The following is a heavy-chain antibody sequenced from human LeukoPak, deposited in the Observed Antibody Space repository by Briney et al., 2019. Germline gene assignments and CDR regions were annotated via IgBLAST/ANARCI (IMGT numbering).Heavy chain of an antibody. D-gene: IGHD3-3*01. CDR1: GFTFSSYS. J-gene: IGHJ4*02. V-gene: IGHV3-21*01. CDR3: AREDDDLFDY. CDR2: ISSSSSYI. Sequence: GGSLRLSCAASGFTFSSYSMNWVRQAPGKGLEWVSSISSSSSYIYYADPVKGRFTISRDNAKNSLYLQMNSLRAEDTAVYYCAREDDDLFDYWGQGTLVTVSS.